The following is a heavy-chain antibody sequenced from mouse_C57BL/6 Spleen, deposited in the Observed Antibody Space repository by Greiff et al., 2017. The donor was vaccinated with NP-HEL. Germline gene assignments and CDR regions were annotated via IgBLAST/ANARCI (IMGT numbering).Heavy chain of an antibody. J-gene: IGHJ2*01. Sequence: EVQLQQSGPELVKPGASVKISCKASGYSFTGYYMNWVKQSPEKSLEWIGEINPSTGGTTYNQKFKAKATLTVDKSSSTAYMQLKSLTSEDSAVYYCAGGLDYWGQGTTLTVSS. CDR2: INPSTGGT. CDR1: GYSFTGYY. V-gene: IGHV1-42*01. CDR3: AGGLDY.